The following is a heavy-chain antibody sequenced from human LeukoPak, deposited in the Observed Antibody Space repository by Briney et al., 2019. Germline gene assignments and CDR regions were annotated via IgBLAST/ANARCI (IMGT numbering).Heavy chain of an antibody. CDR3: ARGGEEHSYGYRYFDY. V-gene: IGHV4-59*12. J-gene: IGHJ4*02. CDR1: GGSISSYY. D-gene: IGHD5-18*01. Sequence: PSETLSLTCTVSGGSISSYYWSWIRQPPGKGLEWIGYIYYSGSTNYNPSLKSRVTISVDTSKNQFSLKLSSVTAADTAVYYCARGGEEHSYGYRYFDYWGQGTLVTVSS. CDR2: IYYSGST.